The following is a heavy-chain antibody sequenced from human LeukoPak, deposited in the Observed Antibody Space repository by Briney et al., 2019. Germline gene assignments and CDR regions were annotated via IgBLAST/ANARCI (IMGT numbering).Heavy chain of an antibody. J-gene: IGHJ5*02. V-gene: IGHV4-59*11. CDR1: GASISSHY. Sequence: SETLSLTCTVFGASISSHYWSWIRQSPGKGLEWIGDIYSSGGTNYRASLDSRVTISLDTSKSQFSLNLRSVTAADTAVYYCARASERRGWFDPWGQGTLVTVSS. CDR3: ARASERRGWFDP. D-gene: IGHD1-1*01. CDR2: IYSSGGT.